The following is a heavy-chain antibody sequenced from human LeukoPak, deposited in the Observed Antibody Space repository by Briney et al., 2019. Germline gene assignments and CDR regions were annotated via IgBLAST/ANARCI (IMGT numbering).Heavy chain of an antibody. CDR3: ARETTPRDYWYFDL. Sequence: PSETLSLTCTVSGGSISSSSSSYYWNWIRQPPGKGLEWIGYIYYSGGTNYNPSLKSRVTISVDTSKNQFSLKLSSVTDADTAVYYCARETTPRDYWYFDLWGRGTLVTVSS. V-gene: IGHV4-61*01. D-gene: IGHD1-1*01. J-gene: IGHJ2*01. CDR1: GGSISSSSSSYY. CDR2: IYYSGGT.